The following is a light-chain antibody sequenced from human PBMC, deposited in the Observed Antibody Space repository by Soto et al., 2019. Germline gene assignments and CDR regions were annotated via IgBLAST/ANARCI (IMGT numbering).Light chain of an antibody. J-gene: IGKJ1*01. CDR2: GAY. CDR3: QQYNDWPRT. CDR1: QSVNSD. V-gene: IGKV3-15*01. Sequence: DIVLTQSPVTLSASPGESATLSCRASQSVNSDFAWYQQKPGQAPTLLIYGAYIRAVGIPARFSGSGSGAEFTLTIRSLQSEDFALYFCQQYNDWPRTFGQGTKVEIK.